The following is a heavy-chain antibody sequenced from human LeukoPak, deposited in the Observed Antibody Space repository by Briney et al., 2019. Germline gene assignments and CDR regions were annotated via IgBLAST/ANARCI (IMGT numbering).Heavy chain of an antibody. CDR1: GFTFSSYS. V-gene: IGHV3-21*01. Sequence: PGGSLRLSCAASGFTFSSYSMNWVRQAPGKGLEWVSSISSSSSYIYYADSVKGRFTISRDNAKNSLYLQMNSLRAEDTAVYYCARERGSSRVFDYWGQGTLVTVSS. CDR2: ISSSSSYI. J-gene: IGHJ4*02. CDR3: ARERGSSRVFDY. D-gene: IGHD3-10*01.